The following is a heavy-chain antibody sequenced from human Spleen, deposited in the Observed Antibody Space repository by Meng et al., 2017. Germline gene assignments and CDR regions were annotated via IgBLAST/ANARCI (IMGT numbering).Heavy chain of an antibody. J-gene: IGHJ3*02. CDR1: GYSFTSYW. CDR2: IYPSDSDT. V-gene: IGHV5-51*01. CDR3: ARSPVTEVVWFGAFDI. Sequence: GESLKISCKGSGYSFTSYWIGWVRQMPGKGLEYMGIIYPSDSDTTYSPSFQGRVTISADRSIKTAYLQWTSLQASDTALYYCARSPVTEVVWFGAFDIWGQGTMVTVSS. D-gene: IGHD2-2*01.